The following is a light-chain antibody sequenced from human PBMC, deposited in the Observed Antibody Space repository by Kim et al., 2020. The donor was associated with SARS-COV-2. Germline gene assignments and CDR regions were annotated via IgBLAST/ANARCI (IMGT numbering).Light chain of an antibody. CDR1: KLGDKY. CDR2: QDS. CDR3: QAWDSSIVV. V-gene: IGLV3-1*01. J-gene: IGLJ2*01. Sequence: YELTQPPSVSVSPGQTASITCSGDKLGDKYACWYQQKPGQSPVLVIYQDSKRPSGIPERFSGSNSGITATLTISGTQAMDEADYYCQAWDSSIVVFGGGTQLTVL.